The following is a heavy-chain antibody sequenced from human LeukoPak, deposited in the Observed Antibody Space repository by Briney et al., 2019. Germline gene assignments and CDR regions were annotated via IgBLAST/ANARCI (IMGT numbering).Heavy chain of an antibody. CDR2: IYSGGST. D-gene: IGHD1-26*01. V-gene: IGHV3-66*01. CDR3: ARDMYSGSYYGVNY. Sequence: GGSLRLSCAASEFTVSSNYMSWVRQAPGKGLEWVSVIYSGGSTYYADSVKGRFTISRDNSKNTLCLQMNSLRAEDTAVYYCARDMYSGSYYGVNYWGQGTLVTVSS. CDR1: EFTVSSNY. J-gene: IGHJ4*02.